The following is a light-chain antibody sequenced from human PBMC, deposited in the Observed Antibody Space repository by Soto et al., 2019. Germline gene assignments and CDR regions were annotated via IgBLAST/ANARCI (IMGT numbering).Light chain of an antibody. CDR1: QSISWW. Sequence: DVQMTQSPSTLSASVGDRVTISCRASQSISWWLAWYQQKPGKAPKLLIYKASSLQSGVPSRFSGSGSGTEFTLTISSLQPDDFATYYCQQYHSYPFTFGPGTRVDIK. V-gene: IGKV1-5*03. J-gene: IGKJ3*01. CDR2: KAS. CDR3: QQYHSYPFT.